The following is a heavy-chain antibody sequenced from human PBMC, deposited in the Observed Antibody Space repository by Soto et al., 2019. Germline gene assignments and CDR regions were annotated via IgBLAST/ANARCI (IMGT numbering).Heavy chain of an antibody. Sequence: SETLSLTCNVSGGSISNFHLSWIRQPPGKGLEWIGYIYYSGNYYNPSLTSRVSMSLDKSKNQFSLHLKSVTAADTALYFCALGGYNYGRPFDFWGQGTRVTVS. J-gene: IGHJ4*02. CDR1: GGSISNFH. CDR3: ALGGYNYGRPFDF. V-gene: IGHV4-59*01. CDR2: IYYSGN. D-gene: IGHD5-18*01.